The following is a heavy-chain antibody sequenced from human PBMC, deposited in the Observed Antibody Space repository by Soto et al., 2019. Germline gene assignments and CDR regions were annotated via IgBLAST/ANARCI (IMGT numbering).Heavy chain of an antibody. D-gene: IGHD1-26*01. CDR3: AKDGKAGYGMDV. CDR1: GFTFSTYG. V-gene: IGHV3-30*18. J-gene: IGHJ6*02. Sequence: GGSLRLSCAASGFTFSTYGMHWVRQAPGKGLEWVAVISYDGSNRYYADSVKGRFTFSRDNSKNTLYLQISSPRAEDTAVYYCAKDGKAGYGMDVWGQGTTVTVSS. CDR2: ISYDGSNR.